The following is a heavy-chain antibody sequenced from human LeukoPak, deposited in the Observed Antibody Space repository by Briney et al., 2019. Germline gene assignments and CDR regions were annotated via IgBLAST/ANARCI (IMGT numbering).Heavy chain of an antibody. CDR3: ARRRAAAGTFYYYMDV. V-gene: IGHV4-39*01. J-gene: IGHJ6*03. D-gene: IGHD6-13*01. CDR1: GGSISSSSYY. Sequence: VDPSEALSLTCTVSGGSISSSSYYSGWIRQAPGKGLEWIGSIYYSGSTYYNPSLKSRVTISVDTSTNQFSLKLSSVTAADTAVYYCARRRAAAGTFYYYMDVWGKGTTVTVSS. CDR2: IYYSGST.